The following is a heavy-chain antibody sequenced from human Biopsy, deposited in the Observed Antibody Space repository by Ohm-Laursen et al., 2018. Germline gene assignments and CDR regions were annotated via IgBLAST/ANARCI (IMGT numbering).Heavy chain of an antibody. CDR2: FRFEDRT. V-gene: IGHV4-59*01. Sequence: TLSLTCAVSGGSISNYFWTWIRQPPGKGLEWIGYFRFEDRTSYNSSLKSRVTISADTSKNQFSLRLSSVTAADTAVYFCARDSRGGHLNTTLITGKNLDSWGQGILVTVSS. CDR1: GGSISNYF. D-gene: IGHD3-16*01. J-gene: IGHJ4*02. CDR3: ARDSRGGHLNTTLITGKNLDS.